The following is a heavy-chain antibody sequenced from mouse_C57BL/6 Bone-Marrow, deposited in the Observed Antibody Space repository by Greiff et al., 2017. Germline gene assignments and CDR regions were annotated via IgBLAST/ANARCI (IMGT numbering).Heavy chain of an antibody. CDR2: IYPGDGDT. Sequence: VQLQQSGAELVKPGASVKISCKASGYAFSSYWMNWVKQRPGKGLEWIGQIYPGDGDTNYNGKFKGKATLTADKSSSTAYMQLSSLTSEDSAVYFCARKHYYYGSSSLYWYFDVWGTETTVTVSS. CDR1: GYAFSSYW. J-gene: IGHJ1*03. V-gene: IGHV1-80*01. D-gene: IGHD1-1*01. CDR3: ARKHYYYGSSSLYWYFDV.